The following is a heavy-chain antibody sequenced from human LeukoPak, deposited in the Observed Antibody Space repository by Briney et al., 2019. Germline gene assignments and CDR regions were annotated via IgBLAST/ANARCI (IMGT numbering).Heavy chain of an antibody. V-gene: IGHV4-61*02. CDR1: GGSISSGSYY. J-gene: IGHJ6*03. D-gene: IGHD2-15*01. CDR2: IYTSGST. Sequence: PSETLSLTCTVSGGSISSGSYYWSWIRQPAGKGLEWIGRIYTSGSTNYNPSLKSRVTISVDTSKNQFSLKLSSVTAADTAVYYCAGVLGDNCSGGSCYKSSGYYYYYMDVWGKGTTVTISS. CDR3: AGVLGDNCSGGSCYKSSGYYYYYMDV.